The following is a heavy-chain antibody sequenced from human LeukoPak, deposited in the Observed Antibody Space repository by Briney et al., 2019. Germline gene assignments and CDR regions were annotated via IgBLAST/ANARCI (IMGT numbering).Heavy chain of an antibody. V-gene: IGHV3-30-3*01. CDR2: ISYDGSNK. D-gene: IGHD3-22*01. CDR1: GFTFSSYA. CDR3: ARDQGRYDSSGYYLH. J-gene: IGHJ4*02. Sequence: PGGSLRLSCAASGFTFSSYAMHWVRQAPGKGLEWVAVISYDGSNKYYADSVKGRFTISRDNSKNTLYLQMNSLRAEDTAVYYCARDQGRYDSSGYYLHWGQGTLVTVSS.